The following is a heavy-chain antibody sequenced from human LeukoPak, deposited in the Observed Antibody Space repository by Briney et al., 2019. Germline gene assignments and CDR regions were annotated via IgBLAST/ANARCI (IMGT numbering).Heavy chain of an antibody. Sequence: PGGSLRLSCAASGFTFSSYAMHWVRQAPGKGLEWVALISSDGSNKSYADSVKGRFTISRDNSKNTLSLQMNSLRAEDTAVYYCAREGTGLDWFDPWGQGTLVTVSS. J-gene: IGHJ5*02. CDR2: ISSDGSNK. CDR1: GFTFSSYA. V-gene: IGHV3-30-3*01. CDR3: AREGTGLDWFDP.